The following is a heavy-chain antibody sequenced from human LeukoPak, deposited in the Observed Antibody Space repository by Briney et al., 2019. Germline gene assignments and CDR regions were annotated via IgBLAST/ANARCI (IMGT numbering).Heavy chain of an antibody. J-gene: IGHJ5*02. V-gene: IGHV3-74*01. CDR1: GFTFSSYW. CDR3: KKEGELGWFNWFPP. D-gene: IGHD3-16*01. Sequence: PGGSLRLSCAASGFTFSSYWMHWVRQAPGKGLVWVSRINSNGRSTNYADSVKGRFTISRDNAKNTLYLQMNSLRAEDTAVYYCKKEGELGWFNWFPPGGKRPLVPVS. CDR2: INSNGRST.